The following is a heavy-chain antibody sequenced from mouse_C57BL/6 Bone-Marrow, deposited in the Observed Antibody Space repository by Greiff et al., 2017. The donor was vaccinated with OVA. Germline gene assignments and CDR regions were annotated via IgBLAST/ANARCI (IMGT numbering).Heavy chain of an antibody. D-gene: IGHD4-1*01. Sequence: VKLQESGAELARPGASVKLSCKASGYTFTSYGISWVKQRTGQGLEWIGEIYPRSGNTYYNEKFKGKATLTADKSSSTAYMELRSLTSEDSAVYFCARKKLGHWYFDVWGIGTTVTVSS. CDR1: GYTFTSYG. CDR2: IYPRSGNT. J-gene: IGHJ1*03. CDR3: ARKKLGHWYFDV. V-gene: IGHV1-81*01.